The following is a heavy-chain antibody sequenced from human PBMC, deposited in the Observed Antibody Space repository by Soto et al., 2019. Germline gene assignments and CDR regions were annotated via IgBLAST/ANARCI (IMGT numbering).Heavy chain of an antibody. D-gene: IGHD3-9*01. V-gene: IGHV4-61*01. J-gene: IGHJ6*02. CDR2: IYNSGST. CDR1: GGSVSSGSYY. Sequence: QVQLQESGPGLVKPSETLSLTCTVSGGSVSSGSYYWSWIRQPPGKGLEWIGYIYNSGSTNYNPSLKSRVTISVDTSKNQFSLKLSSVTAADTAVYYCARDREYYDILTGSASVRYYYGMDVWGQGTTVTVSS. CDR3: ARDREYYDILTGSASVRYYYGMDV.